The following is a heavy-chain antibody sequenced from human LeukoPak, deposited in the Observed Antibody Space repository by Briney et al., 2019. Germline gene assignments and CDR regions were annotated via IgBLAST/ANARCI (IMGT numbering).Heavy chain of an antibody. CDR2: INQDGSVK. J-gene: IGHJ3*02. Sequence: GGSLRLSCAVSGFTFSKYWVTWVRQTPGKGLEFVANINQDGSVKNYVGSVKGRFTISRDNSKNTLYLQMNSLRAEDTAVYYCARDLNESPTYYYDSSGFPPGIWGQGTMVTVSS. D-gene: IGHD3-22*01. CDR3: ARDLNESPTYYYDSSGFPPGI. CDR1: GFTFSKYW. V-gene: IGHV3-7*01.